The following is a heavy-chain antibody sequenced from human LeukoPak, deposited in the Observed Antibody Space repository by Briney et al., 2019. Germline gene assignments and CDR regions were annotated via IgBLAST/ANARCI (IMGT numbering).Heavy chain of an antibody. CDR1: GYSISSGYY. V-gene: IGHV4-38-2*02. CDR2: VYHSGIT. Sequence: SETLSLTCAVSGYSISSGYYWGWIRQPPGEGLEWIGSVYHSGITYYNPSLESRVTISLDTSKNQFSLKVSPLTAADTAVYYCVRDGPYRITNMDVWGKGTTVTVSS. CDR3: VRDGPYRITNMDV. J-gene: IGHJ6*03.